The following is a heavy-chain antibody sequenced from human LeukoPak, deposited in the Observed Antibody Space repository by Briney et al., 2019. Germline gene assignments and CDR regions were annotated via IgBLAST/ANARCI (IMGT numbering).Heavy chain of an antibody. CDR3: AKARGQQLAFDY. J-gene: IGHJ4*02. V-gene: IGHV3-23*01. D-gene: IGHD6-13*01. CDR2: ISGSGGST. Sequence: GGSLRLSCAASGFTFSSYAMSWVHQAPGKGLEWVSAISGSGGSTYYADSVKGRFTISRDNSKNTLYLQMNSLRAEDTAVYYCAKARGQQLAFDYWGQGTLVTVSS. CDR1: GFTFSSYA.